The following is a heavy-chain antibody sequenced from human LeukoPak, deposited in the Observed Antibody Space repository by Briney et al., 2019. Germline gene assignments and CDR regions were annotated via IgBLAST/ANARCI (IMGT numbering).Heavy chain of an antibody. Sequence: LTGGSLRLSCAASGFTFSSYAMSWVRQAPGKGLEWVSAISGSGGSTYYADSVKGRFTISRDNSKNTLYLQMNSLRAEDTAVYYCARERVAAAGPEGLDYWGQGTLVTVSS. CDR3: ARERVAAAGPEGLDY. CDR2: ISGSGGST. J-gene: IGHJ4*02. D-gene: IGHD6-13*01. V-gene: IGHV3-23*01. CDR1: GFTFSSYA.